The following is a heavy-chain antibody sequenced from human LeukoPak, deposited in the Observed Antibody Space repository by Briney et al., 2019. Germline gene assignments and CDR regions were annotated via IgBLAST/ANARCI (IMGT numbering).Heavy chain of an antibody. D-gene: IGHD1-26*01. CDR2: INPNSGGT. J-gene: IGHJ6*02. CDR1: GYTFTGHY. Sequence: ASVKVSCKASGYTFTGHYMHWVRQAPGQGLEWMGWINPNSGGTNYAQKFQGRVTMTRDTSISTAYMELSRLRSDDTAVYYCASSPYSGSYYPYYYYGMDVWGQGTTVTVSS. CDR3: ASSPYSGSYYPYYYYGMDV. V-gene: IGHV1-2*02.